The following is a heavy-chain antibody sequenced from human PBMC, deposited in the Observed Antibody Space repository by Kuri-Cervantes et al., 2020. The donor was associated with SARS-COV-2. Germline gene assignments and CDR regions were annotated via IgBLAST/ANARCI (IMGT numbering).Heavy chain of an antibody. Sequence: SVKVSCKASGYTFSSYHMHWVRQAPGQGLEWMGGIIPIFGTANYAQKFQGRVTITADESTSTAYMELSSLRSEDTAVYYCALGYWGSGYPRNYYYMDVWGKGTTVTVSS. CDR3: ALGYWGSGYPRNYYYMDV. V-gene: IGHV1-69*13. CDR2: IIPIFGTA. J-gene: IGHJ6*03. D-gene: IGHD3-22*01. CDR1: GYTFSSYH.